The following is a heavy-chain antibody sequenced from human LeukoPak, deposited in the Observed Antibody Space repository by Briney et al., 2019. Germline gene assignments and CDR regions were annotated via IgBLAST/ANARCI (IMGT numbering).Heavy chain of an antibody. CDR1: GFTFSSYS. CDR2: ISSSSSI. CDR3: ARGPTGLSAFDI. D-gene: IGHD2-2*01. J-gene: IGHJ3*02. V-gene: IGHV3-48*01. Sequence: PGGSLRLSCAASGFTFSSYSMNWVRQAPGKGLEWVSYISSSSSIYNADSVKGRFTISRDNAKNSLYLQMNSLRAEDTAVYYCARGPTGLSAFDIWGQGTMVTVSS.